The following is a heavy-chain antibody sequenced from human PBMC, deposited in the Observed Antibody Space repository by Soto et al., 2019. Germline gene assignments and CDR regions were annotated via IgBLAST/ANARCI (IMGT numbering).Heavy chain of an antibody. CDR3: ARSPEKGLRLTQAFDP. D-gene: IGHD6-6*01. J-gene: IGHJ5*02. CDR1: GGTFSSYA. Sequence: SVKVSCKASGGTFSSYAISWVRQAPGQGLEWMGGIIPIFGTANYAQKFQGRVTITADESTSTAYMELSSLRSEDTAVYYCARSPEKGLRLTQAFDPWGQGTLVTVSS. CDR2: IIPIFGTA. V-gene: IGHV1-69*13.